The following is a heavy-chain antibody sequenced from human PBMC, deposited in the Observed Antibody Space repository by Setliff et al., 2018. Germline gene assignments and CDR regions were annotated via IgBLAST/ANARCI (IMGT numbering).Heavy chain of an antibody. Sequence: KPSETLSLTCTVSGGSISSGTYYWNWIRQPAGKGLEWIGRIFTTGDTSYNPSLQSRVTISLDKSKSQFSLKLSSVTAADTAVYYCARDFGDYRIGHGFDIWGQGTEVTVSS. D-gene: IGHD4-17*01. CDR2: IFTTGDT. CDR3: ARDFGDYRIGHGFDI. V-gene: IGHV4-61*02. J-gene: IGHJ3*02. CDR1: GGSISSGTYY.